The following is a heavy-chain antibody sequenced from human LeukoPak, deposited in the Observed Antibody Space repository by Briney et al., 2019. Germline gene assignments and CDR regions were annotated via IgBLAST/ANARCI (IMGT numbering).Heavy chain of an antibody. CDR1: GYTFTGYY. CDR3: ARIWSGYYRSPYSSSPDY. J-gene: IGHJ4*02. V-gene: IGHV1-2*02. D-gene: IGHD3-3*01. Sequence: GASVKLSCKASGYTFTGYYMHWVRQAPGQGLEWMGWINPNSGGTNYAQKFQGRVTMTRDTSISTAYMELSRLRSDDTAVYYCARIWSGYYRSPYSSSPDYWGQGTLVTVSS. CDR2: INPNSGGT.